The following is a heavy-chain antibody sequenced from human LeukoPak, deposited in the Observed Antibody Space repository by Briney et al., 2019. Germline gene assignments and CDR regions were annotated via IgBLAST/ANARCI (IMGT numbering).Heavy chain of an antibody. J-gene: IGHJ4*02. D-gene: IGHD3-22*01. CDR3: ASVLNYFESRGYYFDD. V-gene: IGHV1-69*05. CDR1: GGTFRSDA. Sequence: SVKVSCKPSGGTFRSDAISWVRQAPGQGLEWMGRMIPIFGTAQYAPKFQGRVTITTDESTSTAYMQLSSLRSEDTAVYYCASVLNYFESRGYYFDDWGQGTLVTVSS. CDR2: MIPIFGTA.